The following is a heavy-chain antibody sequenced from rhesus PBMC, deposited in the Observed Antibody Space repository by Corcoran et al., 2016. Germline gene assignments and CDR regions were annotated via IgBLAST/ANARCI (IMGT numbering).Heavy chain of an antibody. CDR3: ARPSPNNSLDV. Sequence: QVQLQQWGEGLVKPSETLSLTCAVYGGSVSGYWWGLHRQPPGKGLEWIGRIRRGGHTTSNPSLKILVTISIDTSTNQFSLKLSSVTAADTAVYYCARPSPNNSLDVWGRGVLVTVSS. CDR2: IRRGGHT. J-gene: IGHJ5-2*02. CDR1: GGSVSGYW. V-gene: IGHV4-160*01.